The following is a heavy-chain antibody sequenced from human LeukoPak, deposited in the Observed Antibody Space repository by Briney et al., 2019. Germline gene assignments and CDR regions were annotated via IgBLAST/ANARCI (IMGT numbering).Heavy chain of an antibody. Sequence: SQTLSLTCTVSGGSISSGSYYWSWIRQPAGKGLEWIGRIYTSGSTNYNPSLKSRVTISVDTSKNQFSLKLSSVTAADTAVYYCARGGYSYGYDYYYMDVWGKGTTVTVSS. V-gene: IGHV4-61*02. CDR1: GGSISSGSYY. CDR2: IYTSGST. J-gene: IGHJ6*03. D-gene: IGHD5-18*01. CDR3: ARGGYSYGYDYYYMDV.